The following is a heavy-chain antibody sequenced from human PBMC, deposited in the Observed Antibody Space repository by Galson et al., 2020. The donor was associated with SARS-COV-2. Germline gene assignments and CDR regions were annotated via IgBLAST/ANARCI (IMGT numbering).Heavy chain of an antibody. J-gene: IGHJ4*02. D-gene: IGHD6-13*01. V-gene: IGHV3-30*18. Sequence: GESLKISCAASGFTFSSYGMHWVRQAPGKGLEWVAVISYDGSNKYYADSVKGRFTISRDNSKNTLYLQMNSLRAEDTAVYYCAKDSRAAAGNTPDYWGQGTLVTVSS. CDR1: GFTFSSYG. CDR3: AKDSRAAAGNTPDY. CDR2: ISYDGSNK.